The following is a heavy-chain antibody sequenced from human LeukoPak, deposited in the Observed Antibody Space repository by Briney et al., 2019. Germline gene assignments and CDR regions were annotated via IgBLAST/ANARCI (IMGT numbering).Heavy chain of an antibody. J-gene: IGHJ3*02. CDR1: GGTFSSYA. V-gene: IGHV1-69*05. CDR2: IIPIFGTA. CDR3: ARDSGVWGSYRTSAFDI. D-gene: IGHD3-16*02. Sequence: ASVKVSCKASGGTFSSYAISWVRQAPGQGLEWMGGIIPIFGTANYAQKFQGRVKITTDESTSTAYMKLSSLRSEDTAVYYCARDSGVWGSYRTSAFDIWGQGTMVTVS.